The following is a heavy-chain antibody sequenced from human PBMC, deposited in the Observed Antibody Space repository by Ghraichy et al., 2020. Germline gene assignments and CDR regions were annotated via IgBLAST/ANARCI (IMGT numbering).Heavy chain of an antibody. CDR2: TYYRSKWYN. J-gene: IGHJ4*02. Sequence: SQTLSLTCGISGDRVSSSCAAWSWLRQSPSRGLEWLGRTYYRSKWYNDYAVSVKSRITISPDTSKNQFSLQLNSVTPEETDVYYCTRGRDGYINYWGQGTLVTVSS. CDR1: GDRVSSSCAA. CDR3: TRGRDGYINY. D-gene: IGHD5-24*01. V-gene: IGHV6-1*01.